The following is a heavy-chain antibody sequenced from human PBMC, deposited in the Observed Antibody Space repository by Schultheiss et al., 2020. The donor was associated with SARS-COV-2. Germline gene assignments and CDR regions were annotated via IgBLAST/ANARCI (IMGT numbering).Heavy chain of an antibody. J-gene: IGHJ4*02. CDR2: ISGSGGST. D-gene: IGHD5-18*01. V-gene: IGHV3-23*01. CDR1: GFTFSNAW. Sequence: GGSLRLSCAASGFTFSNAWMSWVRQAPGKGLEWVSAISGSGGSTYYADSVKGRFTISRDNSKNTLYLQMNSLRAEDTAVYYCAKVFDTAMVYYFDYWGQGTLVTVAS. CDR3: AKVFDTAMVYYFDY.